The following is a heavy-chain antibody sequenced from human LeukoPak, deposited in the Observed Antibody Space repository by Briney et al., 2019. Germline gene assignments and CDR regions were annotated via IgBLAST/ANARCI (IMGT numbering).Heavy chain of an antibody. CDR1: GFTFSSYA. V-gene: IGHV3-30-3*01. J-gene: IGHJ4*02. D-gene: IGHD1-14*01. CDR3: ARDWNHRGYLYYFDY. CDR2: RSYDGSNK. Sequence: GGSLRLSCAASGFTFSSYAMHWVRQAPGKGLEWVAVRSYDGSNKYYADSVKGRFTISRDNSKNTLYLQMNSLRAEDTAVYYCARDWNHRGYLYYFDYWGQGTLVTVSS.